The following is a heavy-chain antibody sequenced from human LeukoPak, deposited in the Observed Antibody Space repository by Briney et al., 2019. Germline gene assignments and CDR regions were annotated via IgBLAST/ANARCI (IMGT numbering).Heavy chain of an antibody. Sequence: SVKVSCKASGGTFSSYTISWVRQAPGQGLEWMGRIIPILGIANYAQKFQGRVTITADKSTSTAYMELSRLRSEDTAVYYCLRDVSPTVTTLLDPWGQGTLVTVSS. CDR2: IIPILGIA. CDR3: LRDVSPTVTTLLDP. V-gene: IGHV1-69*04. J-gene: IGHJ5*02. D-gene: IGHD4-17*01. CDR1: GGTFSSYT.